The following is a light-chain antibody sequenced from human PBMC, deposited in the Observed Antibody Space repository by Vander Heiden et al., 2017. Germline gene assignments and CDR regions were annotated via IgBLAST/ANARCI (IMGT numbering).Light chain of an antibody. CDR1: QSISTY. V-gene: IGKV3-11*01. CDR3: QQRNNTGT. CDR2: NAY. Sequence: EIVLTQSPATLPLSPGERATLSCSASQSISTYLAWYQQNYGRAPMLLIYNAYNRAPGIPARFSGSGSGTDFTLTISSLEPEDFAIYYCQQRNNTGTFGEGTKVDI. J-gene: IGKJ1*01.